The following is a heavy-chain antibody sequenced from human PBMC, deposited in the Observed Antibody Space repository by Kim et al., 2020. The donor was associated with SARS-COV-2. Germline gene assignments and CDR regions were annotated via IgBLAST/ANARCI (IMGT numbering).Heavy chain of an antibody. D-gene: IGHD3-3*01. CDR1: GGSISSHY. CDR3: ARAWSGYYQHYFGMEG. CDR2: ILTGGHT. V-gene: IGHV4-4*07. J-gene: IGHJ6*02. Sequence: SETLSLTCTVSGGSISSHYWSWVRQPAGKGLEWVGRILTGGHTNYNPSLKSRLTMSIDTSRNHVSLSRSSVTAADTAVYFFARAWSGYYQHYFGMEGWG.